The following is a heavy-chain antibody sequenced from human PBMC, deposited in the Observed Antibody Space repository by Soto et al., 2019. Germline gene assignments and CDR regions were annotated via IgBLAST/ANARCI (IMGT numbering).Heavy chain of an antibody. CDR3: ARGREAICGGDCPNWFDP. V-gene: IGHV3-30-3*01. CDR1: GFTFSSYA. D-gene: IGHD2-21*02. J-gene: IGHJ5*02. CDR2: ISYDGSNK. Sequence: QVQLVESGGGVVQPGRSLRLSCAASGFTFSSYAMHWVRQAPGKGLEWVAVISYDGSNKYFADSVKGRFTISRDNSKNSMYLQIKSLRAGDTAVSYCARGREAICGGDCPNWFDPWGQGTLVTVSS.